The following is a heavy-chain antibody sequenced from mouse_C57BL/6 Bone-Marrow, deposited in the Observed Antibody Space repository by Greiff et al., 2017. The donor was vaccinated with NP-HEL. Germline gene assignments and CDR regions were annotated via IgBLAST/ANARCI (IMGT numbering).Heavy chain of an antibody. CDR1: GFTFSSYG. D-gene: IGHD2-3*01. J-gene: IGHJ3*01. CDR3: ARLSIYPRNWFAY. V-gene: IGHV5-6*01. Sequence: EVMLVESGGDLVKPGGSLKLSCAASGFTFSSYGMSWVRQTPDKRLEWVATISSGGSYTYYPDSVKGRFTISRDNAKNTLYLQMSSLKSEDTAMYYCARLSIYPRNWFAYWGQGTLVTVSA. CDR2: ISSGGSYT.